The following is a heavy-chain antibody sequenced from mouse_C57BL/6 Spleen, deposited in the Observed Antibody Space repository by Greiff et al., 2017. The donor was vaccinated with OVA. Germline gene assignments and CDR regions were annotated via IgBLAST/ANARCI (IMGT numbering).Heavy chain of an antibody. CDR2: ISYDGSN. D-gene: IGHD2-3*01. CDR3: AYDGYYGRFAY. V-gene: IGHV3-6*01. Sequence: EVKLEESGPGLVKPSQSLSLTCSVTGYSITSGYYWNWIRQFPGNKLEWMGYISYDGSNNYNPSLKNRISITRDTSKNQFFLKLNSVTTEDTATYYCAYDGYYGRFAYWGQGTLVTVSA. CDR1: GYSITSGYY. J-gene: IGHJ3*01.